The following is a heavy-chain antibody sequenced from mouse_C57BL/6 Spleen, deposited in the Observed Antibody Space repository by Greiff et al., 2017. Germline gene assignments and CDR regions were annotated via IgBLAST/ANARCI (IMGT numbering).Heavy chain of an antibody. J-gene: IGHJ4*01. D-gene: IGHD1-1*01. V-gene: IGHV5-12*01. CDR3: ARHRGPYYGSSYAMDY. CDR2: ISNGGGST. Sequence: DVKLVESGGGLVQPGGSLKLSCAASGFTFSDYYMYWVRQTPEKRLEWVAYISNGGGSTYYPDTVKGRFTISRDNAKNTLYLQMSRLKSEDTAMYYCARHRGPYYGSSYAMDYWGQGTSVTVSS. CDR1: GFTFSDYY.